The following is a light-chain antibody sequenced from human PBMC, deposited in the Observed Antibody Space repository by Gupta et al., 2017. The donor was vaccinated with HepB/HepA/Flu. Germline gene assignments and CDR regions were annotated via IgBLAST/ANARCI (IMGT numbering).Light chain of an antibody. V-gene: IGLV2-11*01. CDR2: DVN. Sequence: QSALTQPRSVSGSPGQSLTISCTGTSSDVGGYNFVSWYRQDPGKAPKVMIYDVNKRPSGGPDRFSGSKSGNTASLTISGLQAEDEADYYCSSYAGIYTIFGGGTKLTVL. CDR1: SSDVGGYNF. CDR3: SSYAGIYTI. J-gene: IGLJ2*01.